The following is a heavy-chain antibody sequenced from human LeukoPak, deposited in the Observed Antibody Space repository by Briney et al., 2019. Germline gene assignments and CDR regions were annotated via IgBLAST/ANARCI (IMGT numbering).Heavy chain of an antibody. V-gene: IGHV3-7*01. Sequence: GGSPRLSCAASGFTFSSYWMSWVRQAPGKGLEWVANIKEDGSKKYYVDSVKGRFTISRDNTKNSLYLQMNSLRAEDTAVYYCARGQNWNHDYWGQGTLVTVSS. CDR1: GFTFSSYW. CDR3: ARGQNWNHDY. CDR2: IKEDGSKK. J-gene: IGHJ4*02. D-gene: IGHD1-14*01.